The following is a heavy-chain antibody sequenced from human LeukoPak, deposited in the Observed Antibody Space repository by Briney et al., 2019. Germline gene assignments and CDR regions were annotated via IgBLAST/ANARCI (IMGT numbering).Heavy chain of an antibody. D-gene: IGHD6-13*01. CDR3: ARDRDAAGIDY. Sequence: HSETLSLTCTVSGGSISSGSYYWSWIRQPAGKGLEWIGRIYTSGSTNYNPSLKSRVTISVDTSKNQFSLNLSSVTAADTAVYYCARDRDAAGIDYWGQGTLVTVSS. CDR1: GGSISSGSYY. V-gene: IGHV4-61*02. CDR2: IYTSGST. J-gene: IGHJ4*02.